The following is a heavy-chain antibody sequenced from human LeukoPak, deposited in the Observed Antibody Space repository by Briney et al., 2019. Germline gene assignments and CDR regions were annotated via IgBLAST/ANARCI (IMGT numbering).Heavy chain of an antibody. D-gene: IGHD6-13*01. CDR1: GLTFSSYW. CDR3: ARETAMYSPI. V-gene: IGHV3-7*03. Sequence: GGSLRLSCAASGLTFSSYWMSWVRQAPGKGLEWVANIKQDGSEKYYVDSVKGRFTISRDNSKNTLYLQMNSLRAEDTAVYYCARETAMYSPIWGQGTMVTVSS. CDR2: IKQDGSEK. J-gene: IGHJ3*02.